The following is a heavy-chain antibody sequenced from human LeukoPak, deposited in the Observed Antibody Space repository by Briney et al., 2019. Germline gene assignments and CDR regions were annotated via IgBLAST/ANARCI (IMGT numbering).Heavy chain of an antibody. V-gene: IGHV6-1*01. CDR2: TYYRSKWYN. CDR1: GDSVSSNSAA. CDR3: ARETSQKGAHYMDV. Sequence: SQTLSLTCAISGDSVSSNSAAWNWIRQSPSRGLEWLGRTYYRSKWYNEYAVSVKSRVTINPDTFKNQFSLQLNSVTPEDTAVYYCARETSQKGAHYMDVWGKGTTVTISS. J-gene: IGHJ6*03. D-gene: IGHD3-16*01.